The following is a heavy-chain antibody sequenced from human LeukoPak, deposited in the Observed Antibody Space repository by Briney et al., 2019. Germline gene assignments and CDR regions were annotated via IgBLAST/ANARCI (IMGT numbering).Heavy chain of an antibody. CDR2: ISSGGSTK. J-gene: IGHJ4*02. CDR3: ARQIYDYASGTYRGRGSYFDY. CDR1: GFTFSSYE. D-gene: IGHD3-16*02. V-gene: IGHV3-48*03. Sequence: GGSLRLSCAASGFTFSSYEMNWVRQAPGKGLEWVSYISSGGSTKHYADSVKGRLTISRDNAKKSLYLQMNSLRAEDTAIYYCARQIYDYASGTYRGRGSYFDYWGQGTLVTVSS.